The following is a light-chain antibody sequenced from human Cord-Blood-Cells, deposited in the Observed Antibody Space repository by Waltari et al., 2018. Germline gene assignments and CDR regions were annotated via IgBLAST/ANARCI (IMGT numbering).Light chain of an antibody. CDR1: QGISSA. Sequence: AIQLIQSPSSLSASLGARVTITCRASQGISSALARYQQKPGKAPKLLIYDASSLESGVPSRFSGSGSGTDFTLTISSLQPEDFATYYCQQFNSYPITFGQGTRLEIK. J-gene: IGKJ5*01. CDR2: DAS. V-gene: IGKV1-13*02. CDR3: QQFNSYPIT.